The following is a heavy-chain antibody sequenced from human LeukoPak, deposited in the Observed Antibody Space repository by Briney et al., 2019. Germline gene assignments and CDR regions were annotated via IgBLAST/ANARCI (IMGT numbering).Heavy chain of an antibody. Sequence: PSETLSLTCTVSGVSISSYSWSWIRQPPGKGLEWIGFINYNGSTNYNPSLKSRVTISVDTSKNQFSLKLSSVTAADTAVYYCARVAAAAGIINWFDPWGQGTLVTVSS. D-gene: IGHD6-13*01. V-gene: IGHV4-59*01. CDR2: INYNGST. J-gene: IGHJ5*02. CDR1: GVSISSYS. CDR3: ARVAAAAGIINWFDP.